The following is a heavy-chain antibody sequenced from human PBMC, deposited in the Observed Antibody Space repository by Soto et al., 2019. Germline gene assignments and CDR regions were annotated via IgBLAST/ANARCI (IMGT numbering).Heavy chain of an antibody. J-gene: IGHJ6*02. V-gene: IGHV3-21*01. D-gene: IGHD2-8*01. CDR2: ISSSSSYI. Sequence: KAGGSLRLSCAASGFTFSSYSMNWVRQAPGKGLEWVSSISSSSSYIYYADSVKGRFTISRDNAKNSLYLQMNSLRAEDTAVYYCARGIISPLSMYGVWGQGTTVTVSS. CDR1: GFTFSSYS. CDR3: ARGIISPLSMYGV.